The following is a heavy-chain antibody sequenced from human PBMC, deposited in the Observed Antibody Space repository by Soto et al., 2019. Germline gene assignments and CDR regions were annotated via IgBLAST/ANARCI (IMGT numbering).Heavy chain of an antibody. CDR2: IIPIFGTA. CDR1: GGTFSSYA. D-gene: IGHD4-17*01. CDR3: ARDFPGRGGDYYFDY. V-gene: IGHV1-69*01. Sequence: QVQLVQSGAEVKKPGSSVKVSCKASGGTFSSYAISWVRQAPGQGLEWMGGIIPIFGTANYAQKFQGRVTIPADESTSTAYMELSSLRSEDTAVYYCARDFPGRGGDYYFDYWGQGTLVTVSS. J-gene: IGHJ4*02.